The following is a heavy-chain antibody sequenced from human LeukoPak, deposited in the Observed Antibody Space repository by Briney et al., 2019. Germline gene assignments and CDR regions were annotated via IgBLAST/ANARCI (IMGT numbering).Heavy chain of an antibody. CDR1: GFTFSSYA. Sequence: GGSLSLSCAASGFTFSSYAMSWVRQAPGKGLEWVSAISCSGGSTYYADSVKGRFTISRENSKITLYLQMNSLRAGDTAVYYCAKGGGRAWFDPWGQGTLVTVSS. CDR3: AKGGGRAWFDP. CDR2: ISCSGGST. J-gene: IGHJ5*02. V-gene: IGHV3-23*01.